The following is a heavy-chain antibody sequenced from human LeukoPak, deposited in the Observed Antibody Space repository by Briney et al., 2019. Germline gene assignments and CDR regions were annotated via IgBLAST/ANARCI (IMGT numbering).Heavy chain of an antibody. CDR3: ARDYDFWSGYYTGIFDY. Sequence: GGSLRLSCAASGFTSSSYWMNWLRQAPGKGLEWVANINQDGSEKYYVDSVKGRFTISRDNAKNSLYLQMNSLRAEDTAVYYCARDYDFWSGYYTGIFDYWGRGTLVTVSS. D-gene: IGHD3-3*01. V-gene: IGHV3-7*01. CDR2: INQDGSEK. CDR1: GFTSSSYW. J-gene: IGHJ4*02.